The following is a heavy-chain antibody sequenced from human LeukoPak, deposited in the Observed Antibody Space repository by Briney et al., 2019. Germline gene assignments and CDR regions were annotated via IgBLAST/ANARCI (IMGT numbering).Heavy chain of an antibody. V-gene: IGHV4-39*01. CDR2: IYYSGST. D-gene: IGHD5-18*01. J-gene: IGHJ4*02. CDR3: AARIQLWLDPRDRFDY. Sequence: PSETLSLTCTVSGGSISSSSYYWGWIRQPPGKGLEWIGSIYYSGSTYYNPSLKSRVTISVDTSKNQFSLKLSSVTAADTAVYYCAARIQLWLDPRDRFDYWGQGTLVTVSS. CDR1: GGSISSSSYY.